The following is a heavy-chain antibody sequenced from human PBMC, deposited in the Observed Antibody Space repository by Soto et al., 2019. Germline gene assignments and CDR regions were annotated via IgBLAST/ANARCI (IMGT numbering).Heavy chain of an antibody. CDR2: ISAYNGNT. J-gene: IGHJ4*02. Sequence: ASVKVSCKASGYTFTSYGISWVRQAPGQGLEWMGWISAYNGNTNYAQKLQGRVTMTTDTSTSTAHMELRSLRSDDTAVYYCARISGIAAAGSLGYWGQGTLVTVSS. D-gene: IGHD6-13*01. V-gene: IGHV1-18*01. CDR1: GYTFTSYG. CDR3: ARISGIAAAGSLGY.